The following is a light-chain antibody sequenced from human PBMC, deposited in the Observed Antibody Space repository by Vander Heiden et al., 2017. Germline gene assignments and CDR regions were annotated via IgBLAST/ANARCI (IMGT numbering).Light chain of an antibody. CDR1: QSISSY. J-gene: IGKJ1*01. V-gene: IGKV1-39*01. Sequence: DIQMTQSPSSLSASVGDRVTITCRASQSISSYLNWYQQKPGKAPNLLIYAASSLESGVPSRFSGNESGTYFTLTISSLQAEDFATYYCQQSYSILTWTFGQGTKVEIK. CDR3: QQSYSILTWT. CDR2: AAS.